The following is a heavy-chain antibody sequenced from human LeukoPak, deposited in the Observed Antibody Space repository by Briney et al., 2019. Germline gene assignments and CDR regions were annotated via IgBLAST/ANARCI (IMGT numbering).Heavy chain of an antibody. V-gene: IGHV3-30*18. J-gene: IGHJ4*02. CDR3: AKVLGSYSFDY. D-gene: IGHD1-26*01. CDR1: GFTFSSYG. Sequence: GGSLRLSCAASGFTFSSYGMHWVRQAPGKGLEWVAVISYDGSNKYYAVSVKGRFTISRDNSKNTLYLQMNSLRAEDTAVYYCAKVLGSYSFDYWGQGTLVTVSS. CDR2: ISYDGSNK.